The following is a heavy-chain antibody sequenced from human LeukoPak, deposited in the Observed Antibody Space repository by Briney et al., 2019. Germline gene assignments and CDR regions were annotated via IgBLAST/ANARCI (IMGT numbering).Heavy chain of an antibody. CDR3: ARGTGWGRLPFDY. J-gene: IGHJ4*02. CDR1: GYTFTSYG. CDR2: INPNSGGT. D-gene: IGHD1-14*01. V-gene: IGHV1-2*02. Sequence: GASVKVSCKASGYTFTSYGISWVRQAPGQGLEWMGWINPNSGGTNYAQKFQGRVTMTRDTSISTAYMELSRLRSDDTAVYYCARGTGWGRLPFDYWGQGTLVTVSS.